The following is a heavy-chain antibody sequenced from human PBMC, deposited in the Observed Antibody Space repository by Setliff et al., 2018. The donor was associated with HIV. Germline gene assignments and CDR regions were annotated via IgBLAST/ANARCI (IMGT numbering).Heavy chain of an antibody. CDR2: IYNSGYT. V-gene: IGHV4-59*01. CDR3: ARGDGYRGNDAYYDSGMDV. Sequence: SETLSLTCKVSGAPISSYYWNWIRQPPGKGLEWIGYIYNSGYTNYKPSLKSRVTISLDTSKNQFSLNLRSVTAADTAVYYCARGDGYRGNDAYYDSGMDVWGQGITVTGSS. J-gene: IGHJ6*02. D-gene: IGHD5-12*01. CDR1: GAPISSYY.